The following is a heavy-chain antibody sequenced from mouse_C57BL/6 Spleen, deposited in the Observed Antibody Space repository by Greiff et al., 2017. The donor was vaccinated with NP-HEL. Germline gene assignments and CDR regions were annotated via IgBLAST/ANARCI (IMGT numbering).Heavy chain of an antibody. D-gene: IGHD1-1*01. CDR3: ARASLITTVVPFAY. Sequence: QVQLQQPGAELVKPGASVKMSCKASGYTFTSYWINWVKQRPGQGLEWIGDIYPGSGSTNYNEKFKSKATLTVDTSSSTAYMQLSSLTSEDTAVYYCARASLITTVVPFAYWGQGTLVTVSA. J-gene: IGHJ3*01. V-gene: IGHV1-55*01. CDR2: IYPGSGST. CDR1: GYTFTSYW.